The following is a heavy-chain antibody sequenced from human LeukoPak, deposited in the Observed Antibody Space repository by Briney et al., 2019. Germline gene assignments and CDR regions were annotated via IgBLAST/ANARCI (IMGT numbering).Heavy chain of an antibody. V-gene: IGHV3-49*04. J-gene: IGHJ3*02. CDR2: IRSKAYGGTT. Sequence: GALRLSCTASGFAFGDYAMSWVRQAPGKGLEWVGFIRSKAYGGTTEYAASVKGRFTISRDDSKSIAYLQMNSLKTEDTAVYYCTRDSSGYSDDAFDIWGQGTMVTVSS. CDR3: TRDSSGYSDDAFDI. CDR1: GFAFGDYA. D-gene: IGHD3-22*01.